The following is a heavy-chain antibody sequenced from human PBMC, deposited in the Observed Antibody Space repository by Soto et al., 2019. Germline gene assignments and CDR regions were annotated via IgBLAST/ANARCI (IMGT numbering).Heavy chain of an antibody. CDR1: GDSVSSNSAA. J-gene: IGHJ5*02. V-gene: IGHV6-1*01. Sequence: KQSQTLSLTCAISGDSVSSNSAAWNWIRQSPSRGLEWLGRTYYRSKWYNDYAVSVKSRITINPDTSKNQFSLQLNSVTPEDTAVYYCARDRPRGHQENDSSGYYWWFDPWGQGTLVTVSS. CDR3: ARDRPRGHQENDSSGYYWWFDP. CDR2: TYYRSKWYN. D-gene: IGHD3-22*01.